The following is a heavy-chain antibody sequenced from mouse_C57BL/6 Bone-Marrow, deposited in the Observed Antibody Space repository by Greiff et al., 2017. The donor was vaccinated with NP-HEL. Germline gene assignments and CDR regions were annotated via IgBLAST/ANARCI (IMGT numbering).Heavy chain of an antibody. Sequence: VQLKQSGAELVRPGASVKLSCTASGFNIKDDYMHWVKQRPEQGLEWIGWIDPENGDTEYASKFQGKATITADTYSNTAYLQLSSLTSEDTAVYYCTTAYYSNYGFAYWGQGTLVTVSA. CDR1: GFNIKDDY. CDR2: IDPENGDT. J-gene: IGHJ3*01. CDR3: TTAYYSNYGFAY. D-gene: IGHD2-5*01. V-gene: IGHV14-4*01.